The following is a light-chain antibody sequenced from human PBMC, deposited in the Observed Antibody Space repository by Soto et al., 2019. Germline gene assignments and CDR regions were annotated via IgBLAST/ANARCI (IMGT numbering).Light chain of an antibody. Sequence: EIVLTQSPATLSLSPGDRATLSCRANQSLRSFLGWYQQKPGQSPRLLIYDASNRATGIPARFSGSGSGTDFTLTISRLEPEDFAVYYCLQCGYWPPTFGGGTKVEIK. V-gene: IGKV3-11*01. CDR3: LQCGYWPPT. J-gene: IGKJ4*01. CDR1: QSLRSF. CDR2: DAS.